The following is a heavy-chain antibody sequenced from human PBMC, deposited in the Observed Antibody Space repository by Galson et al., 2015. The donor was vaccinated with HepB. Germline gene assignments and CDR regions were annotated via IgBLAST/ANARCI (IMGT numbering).Heavy chain of an antibody. V-gene: IGHV3-21*01. J-gene: IGHJ4*02. Sequence: SLRLSCAASGFTFSSYSMNWVRQAPGKGLEWVSSISSSSSYIYYADSVKGRFTISRDNAKNSLYLQMNSLRAEDTAVYYCAREGDYVWGTYYFDYWGQGTLVTVSS. CDR2: ISSSSSYI. CDR1: GFTFSSYS. CDR3: AREGDYVWGTYYFDY. D-gene: IGHD3-16*01.